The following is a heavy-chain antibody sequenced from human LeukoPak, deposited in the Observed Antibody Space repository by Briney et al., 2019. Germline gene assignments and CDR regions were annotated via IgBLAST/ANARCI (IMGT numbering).Heavy chain of an antibody. Sequence: SETLSLTCTVSGGSISSSSYYWGWIRQPPGTGLEWIGSIYYSGSTYYNPSLKSRVTISVDKSKNQFSLKVSSVTAADTAVYYCARDPSVATIPDAFDIWGQGTMVTVSS. V-gene: IGHV4-39*07. CDR2: IYYSGST. CDR1: GGSISSSSYY. CDR3: ARDPSVATIPDAFDI. J-gene: IGHJ3*02. D-gene: IGHD5-12*01.